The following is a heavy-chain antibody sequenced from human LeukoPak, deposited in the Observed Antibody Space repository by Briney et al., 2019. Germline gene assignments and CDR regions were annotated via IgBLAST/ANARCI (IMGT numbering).Heavy chain of an antibody. CDR2: INPNSGGT. CDR3: TRESSDCSSTRCSRSFDY. CDR1: GYTLTGYY. V-gene: IGHV1-2*02. D-gene: IGHD2-2*01. Sequence: ASVKVSFTASGYTLTGYYMHWVRPAPGHGLEWKGWINPNSGGTNYAQKLQGSITMTRDMSISTAYMELSRLRSDDSAVYHCTRESSDCSSTRCSRSFDYYGQRAPVTAAS. J-gene: IGHJ4*02.